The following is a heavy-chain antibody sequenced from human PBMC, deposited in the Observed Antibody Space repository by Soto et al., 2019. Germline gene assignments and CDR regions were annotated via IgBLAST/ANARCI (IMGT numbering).Heavy chain of an antibody. V-gene: IGHV1-46*03. CDR2: ITTYNGNT. Sequence: ASVKVSCKASGYTFTSYYMHWVRQAPGQGLELMGWITTYNGNTEYAQKFQGRVTMTRDTSTSTVYMELSSLRSEDTAVYYCASGSGWYLYYFDYWG. CDR3: ASGSGWYLYYFDY. D-gene: IGHD6-19*01. J-gene: IGHJ4*01. CDR1: GYTFTSYY.